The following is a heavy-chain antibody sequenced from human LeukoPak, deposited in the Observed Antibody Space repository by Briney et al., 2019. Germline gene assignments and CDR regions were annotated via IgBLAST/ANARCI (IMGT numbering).Heavy chain of an antibody. CDR2: INPNSGGT. V-gene: IGHV1-2*02. J-gene: IGHJ6*03. D-gene: IGHD3-3*01. CDR3: ARDASAIFGVVIMGYMDV. Sequence: GASVKVSCKASGYTFTGYYMHWVRQAPGQGLEWMGWINPNSGGTNYAQKFQGRVTMTRDTSISTAYMELSRLRSDDTAVYYCARDASAIFGVVIMGYMDVWGKGTTVTVSS. CDR1: GYTFTGYY.